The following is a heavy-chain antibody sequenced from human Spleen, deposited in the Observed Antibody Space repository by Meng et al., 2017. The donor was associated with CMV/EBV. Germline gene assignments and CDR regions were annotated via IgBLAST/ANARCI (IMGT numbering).Heavy chain of an antibody. CDR1: GFTVSIGH. V-gene: IGHV3-53*01. Sequence: GGSLRLSCAASGFTVSIGHMNWVRQAPGKGLEWVSVIYSGGSTYYADSVKGRFTITRDNSKNTLYLQMNSLRAEDTAVYYCAREGQGRGGGALDYWGQGTLVTVSS. D-gene: IGHD3-16*01. CDR3: AREGQGRGGGALDY. J-gene: IGHJ4*02. CDR2: IYSGGST.